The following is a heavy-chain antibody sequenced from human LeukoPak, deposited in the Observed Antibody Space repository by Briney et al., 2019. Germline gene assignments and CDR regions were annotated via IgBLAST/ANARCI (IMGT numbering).Heavy chain of an antibody. J-gene: IGHJ3*02. V-gene: IGHV3-23*01. CDR3: ARRAYNWGAFDI. D-gene: IGHD5-24*01. CDR2: LSPSGADT. CDR1: GFTFTNYA. Sequence: GESLRISCKASGFTFTNYAMNWVRQAPGKGLEWVSTLSPSGADTYYADSVKGRFTISRDISKNTLYLQMNSLRAEDTAVYYCARRAYNWGAFDIWGQGTMVTVSS.